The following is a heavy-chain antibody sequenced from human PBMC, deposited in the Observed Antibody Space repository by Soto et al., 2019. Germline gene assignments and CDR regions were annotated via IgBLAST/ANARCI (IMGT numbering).Heavy chain of an antibody. CDR1: GFTFSGSA. CDR2: IRSKANSYAT. D-gene: IGHD6-13*01. J-gene: IGHJ4*02. CDR3: TRRLGSSDDY. Sequence: PGGSLRLSCAASGFTFSGSAMHWVRQASGKGLEWVGRIRSKANSYATAYAASVKGRFTISRDDSKSTAYLQMNSLKTEDTAVYYCTRRLGSSDDYWGQGTLVNGSS. V-gene: IGHV3-73*01.